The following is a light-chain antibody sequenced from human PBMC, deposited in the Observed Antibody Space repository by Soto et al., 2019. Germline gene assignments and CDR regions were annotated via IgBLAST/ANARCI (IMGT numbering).Light chain of an antibody. CDR3: QQYSTYTPRT. CDR1: QSVLYSSNNKNY. J-gene: IGKJ1*01. CDR2: WAS. V-gene: IGKV4-1*01. Sequence: IVMTQSPDSLAVSLGERATINCKSSQSVLYSSNNKNYLAWYQQKPGQPPKLLIYWASTRESGVPDRFSGSGSGTDFTLTISSLQAEDVAVYYCQQYSTYTPRTFGQGTKVDIK.